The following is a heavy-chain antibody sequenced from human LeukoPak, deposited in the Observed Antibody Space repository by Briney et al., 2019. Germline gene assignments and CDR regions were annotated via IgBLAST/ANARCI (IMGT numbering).Heavy chain of an antibody. CDR1: GFTFSSSG. Sequence: QLGGSLILSCAAAGFTFSSSGMHWVRQAPGKGLEWVAVISYDGRNEFYADSVKGRFTISRDNSENTLYLQMNSLRADDTAVYYCANGQSSGTMGGYWGQGTLVTVSS. J-gene: IGHJ4*02. V-gene: IGHV3-30*18. CDR3: ANGQSSGTMGGY. D-gene: IGHD3-22*01. CDR2: ISYDGRNE.